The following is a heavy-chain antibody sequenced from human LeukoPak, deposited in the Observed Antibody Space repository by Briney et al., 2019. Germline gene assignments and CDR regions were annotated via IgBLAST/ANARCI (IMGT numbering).Heavy chain of an antibody. CDR2: IWYDGSNK. CDR1: GFTFSSYG. D-gene: IGHD5-18*01. J-gene: IGHJ4*02. Sequence: PGGSLRLSCAASGFTFSSYGMHWVRQAPGKGLEWVAVIWYDGSNKYYADSVKGRFTISRDNSKNTLYLQMNSLRAEDTAVYYSAKDRDTAMEIDYWGQGTLGTVSS. CDR3: AKDRDTAMEIDY. V-gene: IGHV3-33*06.